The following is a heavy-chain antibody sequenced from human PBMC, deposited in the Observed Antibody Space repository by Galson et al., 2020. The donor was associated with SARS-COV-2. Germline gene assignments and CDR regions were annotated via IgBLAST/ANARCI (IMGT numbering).Heavy chain of an antibody. CDR1: GDSVSGNSVA. J-gene: IGHJ4*02. V-gene: IGHV6-1*01. D-gene: IGHD3-16*02. CDR3: ARGTEGRGVIDYFDY. Sequence: SQTLSLTCAISGDSVSGNSVAWNWIRRSPSRGLEWLGRTYYRSQWYNEYAEALKSRLITNPDTSKNQFSLHLSSVTSEDTAVYYCARGTEGRGVIDYFDYWGQGTLVTVSS. CDR2: TYYRSQWYN.